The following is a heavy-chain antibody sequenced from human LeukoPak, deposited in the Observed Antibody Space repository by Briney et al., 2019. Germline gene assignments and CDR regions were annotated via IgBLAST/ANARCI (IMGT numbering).Heavy chain of an antibody. V-gene: IGHV4-39*01. CDR2: IYYSGST. CDR1: GGSISSSSYY. J-gene: IGHJ3*02. Sequence: SETLSLTCTVSGGSISSSSYYWGWIRQPPGKGLEWIGSIYYSGSTYYNPSLKSRVTISVDTSKIQFSLKLSSVTAADTAVYYRARHSWRDDAFDIWGQGTMVTVSS. CDR3: ARHSWRDDAFDI. D-gene: IGHD5-12*01.